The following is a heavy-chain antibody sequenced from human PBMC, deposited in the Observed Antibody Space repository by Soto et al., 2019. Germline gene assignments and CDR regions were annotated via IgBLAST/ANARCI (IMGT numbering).Heavy chain of an antibody. CDR3: ARGSTDSYPGSRIFDF. CDR1: GLTFGSRA. Sequence: GGSLRLSXVASGLTFGSRAMSWVRQAPGEGLQWVSTITDTGGDAKYADSVRGRFVISRDNSKKILYLQMTSLTAEDSAMYFSARGSTDSYPGSRIFDFWGRGTPGHRLL. D-gene: IGHD3-10*01. CDR2: ITDTGGDA. V-gene: IGHV3-23*01. J-gene: IGHJ4*02.